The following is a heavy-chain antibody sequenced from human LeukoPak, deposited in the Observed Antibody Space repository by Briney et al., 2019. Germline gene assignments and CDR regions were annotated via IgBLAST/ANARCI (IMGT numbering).Heavy chain of an antibody. D-gene: IGHD3-22*01. J-gene: IGHJ4*02. CDR2: INHSGST. CDR3: ARGFHYYDSSGYYYQHYYFDY. CDR1: GDSISRSSYY. V-gene: IGHV4-39*07. Sequence: SETLSLTCTVSGDSISRSSYYWGWIRQPPGKGLEWIGEINHSGSTNYNPSLKGRVTISVDTSKNQSSLKLSSVTAADTAVYYCARGFHYYDSSGYYYQHYYFDYWGQGTLVTVSS.